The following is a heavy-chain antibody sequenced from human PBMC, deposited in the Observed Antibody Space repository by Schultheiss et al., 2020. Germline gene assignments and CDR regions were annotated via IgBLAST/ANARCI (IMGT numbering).Heavy chain of an antibody. D-gene: IGHD3-9*01. V-gene: IGHV1-69*13. CDR3: ARINDILTGYS. Sequence: SVKVSCKASGYTFNDYYMQWVRQAPGQGLEWMGGIIPIFGTANYAQKFQGRVTITADESTSTAYMELSSLRSEDTAVYYCARINDILTGYSWGQGTLVTGSS. CDR2: IIPIFGTA. CDR1: GYTFNDYY. J-gene: IGHJ5*02.